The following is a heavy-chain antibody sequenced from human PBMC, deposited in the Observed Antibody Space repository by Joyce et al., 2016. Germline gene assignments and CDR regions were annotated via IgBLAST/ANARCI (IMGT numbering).Heavy chain of an antibody. Sequence: QVQLVESGGGVVQPGRCLRLSCAASGFTFSNYARHWVRQAPGKGLVLVAVISLAGSGKYYADPVKGRFTISRDNFKSTLYLQMNSLNTGDTDVYYCARENLPALCTDYWGERALST. J-gene: IGHJ4*02. CDR3: ARENLPALCTDY. D-gene: IGHD2-2*01. CDR2: ISLAGSGK. CDR1: GFTFSNYA. V-gene: IGHV3-30*04.